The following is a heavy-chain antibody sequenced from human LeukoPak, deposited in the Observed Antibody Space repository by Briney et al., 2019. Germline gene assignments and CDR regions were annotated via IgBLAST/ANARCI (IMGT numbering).Heavy chain of an antibody. CDR1: GGSFSGYY. J-gene: IGHJ4*02. V-gene: IGHV4-34*01. D-gene: IGHD5-18*01. Sequence: SETLSLTCAVYGGSFSGYYWSWIRQPPGKGLEWIGEISHSGSTNYNPSLKSRVTISVDTSKNQFSLKLSSVTAADTAVYYCARGLGYSYGAAFDYWGQGTLVTVSS. CDR3: ARGLGYSYGAAFDY. CDR2: ISHSGST.